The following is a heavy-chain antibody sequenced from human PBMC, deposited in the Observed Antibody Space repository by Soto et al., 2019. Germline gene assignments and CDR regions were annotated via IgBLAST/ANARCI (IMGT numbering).Heavy chain of an antibody. D-gene: IGHD3-3*01. Sequence: SETLSLTCTVSGGSISSYYWSWIRQPPGKGLEWIGYIYYSGSTNYNPSLKSRVTISVDTSKNQFSLKLSSVTAADTAVYYCARDISDFWSGPGQGGYFDYWGQGTLVTVSS. J-gene: IGHJ4*02. CDR1: GGSISSYY. CDR3: ARDISDFWSGPGQGGYFDY. V-gene: IGHV4-59*01. CDR2: IYYSGST.